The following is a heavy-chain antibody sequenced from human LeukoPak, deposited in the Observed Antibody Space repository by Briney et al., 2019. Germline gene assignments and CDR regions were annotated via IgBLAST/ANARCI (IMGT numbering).Heavy chain of an antibody. CDR2: ISAYNNNA. CDR1: GYTFTGYY. CDR3: ARSTLGIEFDY. J-gene: IGHJ4*02. Sequence: ASVKVSCKASGYTFTGYYMHWVRQAPGQGLEWMGWISAYNNNAHYAQGLEGRVTMTSETSTRTAYMELTSLRSDDTAVYYCARSTLGIEFDYWGQGSLVTVSS. V-gene: IGHV1-18*04. D-gene: IGHD7-27*01.